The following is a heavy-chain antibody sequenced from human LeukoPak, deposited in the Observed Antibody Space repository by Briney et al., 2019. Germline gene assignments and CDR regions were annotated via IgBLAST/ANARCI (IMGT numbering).Heavy chain of an antibody. CDR3: ARASHYYDSSGSHDAFDI. CDR1: GFTVSSNY. J-gene: IGHJ3*02. D-gene: IGHD3-22*01. V-gene: IGHV3-53*01. CDR2: IYSGGST. Sequence: GGSLRLSCAASGFTVSSNYMSWVRQAPGKGLEWVSVIYSGGSTYYADSVKGRFTISRDNSKNTLYLQMNSLRAEDTAVYYCARASHYYDSSGSHDAFDIWGKGTTVTVSS.